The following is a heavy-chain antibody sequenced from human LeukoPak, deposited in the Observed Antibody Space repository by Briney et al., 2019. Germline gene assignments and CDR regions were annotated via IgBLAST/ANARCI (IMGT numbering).Heavy chain of an antibody. CDR3: ARGVDFWSPFET. J-gene: IGHJ5*02. CDR2: IIPIFGTA. V-gene: IGHV1-69*13. CDR1: GGTFRNHA. D-gene: IGHD3-3*01. Sequence: GASVKVSCKASGGTFRNHAISWVRQAPGQGLEWMGGIIPIFGTAKFAQRYQGRVTITADASTSTAYMELSSLRSEDTAVYYCARGVDFWSPFETWGQGTLVTVSS.